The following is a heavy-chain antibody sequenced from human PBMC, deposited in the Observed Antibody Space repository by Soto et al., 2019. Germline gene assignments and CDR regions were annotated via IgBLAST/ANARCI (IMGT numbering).Heavy chain of an antibody. V-gene: IGHV1-18*01. J-gene: IGHJ3*02. CDR2: ISAYNGNT. CDR3: ARSNADFWSGYYIGDAFDI. Sequence: QVQLVQSGAEVKKPGASVKVSCKASGYTFTSYGISWVRQAPGQGLEWMGWISAYNGNTNYAQKLQGRLTMTTDTSTSTAYMELRSLRSDDTVVYYCARSNADFWSGYYIGDAFDIWGQGTMVTVSS. CDR1: GYTFTSYG. D-gene: IGHD3-3*01.